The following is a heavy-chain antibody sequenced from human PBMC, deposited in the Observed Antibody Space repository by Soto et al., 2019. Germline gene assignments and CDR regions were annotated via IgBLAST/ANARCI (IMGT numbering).Heavy chain of an antibody. CDR3: ARAQRSTTGTTSGYYYYMDV. CDR2: MNPNSGNT. D-gene: IGHD4-17*01. CDR1: GYTFTSYD. J-gene: IGHJ6*03. Sequence: QVQLVQSGAEVKKPGASVKVSCKASGYTFTSYDINWVRQATGQGLEWMGWMNPNSGNTGYAQKFQGRVTMTRNTSISTAYMELSSLRSEDTAVYYCARAQRSTTGTTSGYYYYMDVWGKGTTVTVSS. V-gene: IGHV1-8*01.